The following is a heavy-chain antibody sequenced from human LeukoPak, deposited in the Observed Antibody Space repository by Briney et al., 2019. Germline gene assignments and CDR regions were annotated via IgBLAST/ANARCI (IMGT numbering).Heavy chain of an antibody. Sequence: SQTLSLTGTVSGGSISSGGYDWSWIRQHPGKGLEWIGYIYYSGSTYYNPSLKSRVTISVDTSKNQFSLKLSSVTAADTAVYYCARDAVEYFDYWGQGTLVTVSS. CDR3: ARDAVEYFDY. CDR2: IYYSGST. V-gene: IGHV4-31*03. CDR1: GGSISSGGYD. J-gene: IGHJ4*02.